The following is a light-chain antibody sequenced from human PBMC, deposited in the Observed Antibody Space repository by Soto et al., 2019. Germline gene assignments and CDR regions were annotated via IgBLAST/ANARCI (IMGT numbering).Light chain of an antibody. CDR1: QSVSSNY. J-gene: IGKJ5*01. CDR3: QQYGSSPIT. CDR2: GAS. Sequence: EIVLTQSPATLSLSPGERATLSCRASQSVSSNYLAWYQQKPGQAPRLLIYGASTRATGIPDRFSGSGSGTDFTLTISRLEPEDFAVYYCQQYGSSPITFGQGTRLEIK. V-gene: IGKV3-20*01.